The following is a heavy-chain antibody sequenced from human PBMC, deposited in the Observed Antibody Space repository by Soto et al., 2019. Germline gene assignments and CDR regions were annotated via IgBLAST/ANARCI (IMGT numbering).Heavy chain of an antibody. V-gene: IGHV4-30-4*01. CDR3: ARGLVIRPYYYHGMDV. CDR2: ISSIGST. CDR1: GGSIISGHYF. Sequence: SATLSITCTVSGGSIISGHYFWIWILQSPGKGLEWIGYISSIGSTYYNPSLKSRVSVSRDTSKNQFSLKLSSVTTTDTAVYYCARGLVIRPYYYHGMDVWGQGTTVTVSS. J-gene: IGHJ6*02. D-gene: IGHD3-9*01.